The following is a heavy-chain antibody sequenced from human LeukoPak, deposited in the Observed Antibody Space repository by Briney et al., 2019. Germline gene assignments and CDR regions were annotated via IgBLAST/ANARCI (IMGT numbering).Heavy chain of an antibody. CDR3: AKFATVTVPNWLDF. D-gene: IGHD4-11*01. CDR2: IYYTGTA. Sequence: SETLSLTCTVSGGSISGYFWSWIRQPPGEGLQFIGYIYYTGTASYNPSLNSRVTMSVDTSKNQFSLKVNSVTAADTAVYYCAKFATVTVPNWLDFWGQGIPVTVSS. CDR1: GGSISGYF. V-gene: IGHV4-59*01. J-gene: IGHJ5*01.